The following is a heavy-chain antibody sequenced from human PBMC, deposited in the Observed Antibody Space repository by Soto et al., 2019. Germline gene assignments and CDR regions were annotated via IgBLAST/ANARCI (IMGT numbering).Heavy chain of an antibody. CDR2: IDPSDSYT. D-gene: IGHD2-2*01. CDR1: GYSFTSYW. CDR3: ARPPLVVVGGSGGQDPYGMDV. J-gene: IGHJ6*02. Sequence: GESLKISCKGSGYSFTSYWISWVRQMPGEGLEWMGRIDPSDSYTNYSPSFQGHVTISADKSISTAYLQWSSLKASDTAMYYCARPPLVVVGGSGGQDPYGMDVWGQGTTVTVSS. V-gene: IGHV5-10-1*01.